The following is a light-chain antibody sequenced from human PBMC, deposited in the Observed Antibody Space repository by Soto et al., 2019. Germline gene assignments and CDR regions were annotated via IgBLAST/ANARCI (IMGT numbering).Light chain of an antibody. Sequence: QSALTQPASVSGSPGQSITISCTGTSSDVGSYNLVSWYQQHPGKAPKLMIYEVSKRPSGVSNRFSGSKSGNTASLTISGLQAEDEADDYCCSYAGSSIVVFGGGTKVTVL. J-gene: IGLJ2*01. CDR1: SSDVGSYNL. CDR2: EVS. CDR3: CSYAGSSIVV. V-gene: IGLV2-23*02.